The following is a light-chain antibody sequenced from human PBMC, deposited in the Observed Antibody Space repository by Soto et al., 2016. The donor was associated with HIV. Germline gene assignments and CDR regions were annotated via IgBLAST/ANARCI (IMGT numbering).Light chain of an antibody. J-gene: IGLJ2*01. V-gene: IGLV3-19*01. CDR1: SLRNYY. CDR3: NSRDISVTYPVV. CDR2: DQK. Sequence: SSELTQDPAVSVALGQTVRITCQGDSLRNYYASWYQQKPGQAPVLVIYDQKQPALRDPRPILWLHLRNTASLTITGAQAEDEADYYCNSRDISVTYPVVFAVGTKLTRP.